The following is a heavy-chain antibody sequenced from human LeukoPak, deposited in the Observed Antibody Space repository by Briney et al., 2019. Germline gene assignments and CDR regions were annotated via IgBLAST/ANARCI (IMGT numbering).Heavy chain of an antibody. CDR1: GGSFSGYY. V-gene: IGHV4-34*01. CDR3: ARGRRGYAYGYGTFDP. J-gene: IGHJ5*02. Sequence: SETLSLTCAVYGGSFSGYYWSWISQPPGKGLEWIGEINHSGSTNYNPSLKSRVTISVDTSKNQLPLKLSSVTAADTAVYYCARGRRGYAYGYGTFDPWGQGTLVTVSS. CDR2: INHSGST. D-gene: IGHD5-18*01.